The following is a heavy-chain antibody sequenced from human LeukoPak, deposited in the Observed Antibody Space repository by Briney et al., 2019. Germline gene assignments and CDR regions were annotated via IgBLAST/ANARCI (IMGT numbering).Heavy chain of an antibody. CDR3: ARLKYDRSGYYSILDN. D-gene: IGHD3-22*01. CDR2: IYSGDST. J-gene: IGHJ4*02. Sequence: GGSLRLSCAASAFTVSSNYMSWVRQAPGKGLEWVSSIYSGDSTYYADSVRGRFTISRDNSKNTLYLQMNSLRAEDTAVYYCARLKYDRSGYYSILDNWGQGTLVTVSS. CDR1: AFTVSSNY. V-gene: IGHV3-66*04.